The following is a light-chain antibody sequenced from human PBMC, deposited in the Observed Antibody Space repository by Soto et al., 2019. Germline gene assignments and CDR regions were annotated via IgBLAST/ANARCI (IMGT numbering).Light chain of an antibody. J-gene: IGKJ4*01. V-gene: IGKV1-9*01. CDR2: AAS. Sequence: DIQLTQSPSFLSASVGDRVTITCRASQGISSSLAWYQQKPGKAPNHLIYAASTLQTGVPTRFSGSGSGTEFTLTISSLQPEDFASYYCEQVNSYPLTFGGGTKVEIK. CDR1: QGISSS. CDR3: EQVNSYPLT.